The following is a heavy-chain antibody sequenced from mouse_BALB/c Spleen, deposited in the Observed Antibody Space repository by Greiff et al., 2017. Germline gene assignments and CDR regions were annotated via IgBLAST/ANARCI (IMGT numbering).Heavy chain of an antibody. V-gene: IGHV1-82*01. CDR1: GYAFSSSW. J-gene: IGHJ4*01. D-gene: IGHD2-4*01. Sequence: QVQLQQSGPELVKPGASVKISCKASGYAFSSSWMNWVKQRPGQGLEWIGRIYPGDGDTNYNGKFKGKATLTADKSSSTAYMQLSSLTSVDSAVYFCARWGITEENYAMDYWGQGTSVTVSS. CDR2: IYPGDGDT. CDR3: ARWGITEENYAMDY.